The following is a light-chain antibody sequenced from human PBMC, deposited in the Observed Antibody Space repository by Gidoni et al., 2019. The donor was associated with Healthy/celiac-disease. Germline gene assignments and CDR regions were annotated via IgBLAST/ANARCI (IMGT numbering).Light chain of an antibody. J-gene: IGLJ3*02. CDR3: CSYAGSSTWV. CDR1: SSDVGSYNL. V-gene: IGLV2-23*02. Sequence: TISYTGTSSDVGSYNLVSWYQQHPGKAPKLMIYEVSKRPSGVSNRFSGSKSGNTASLTISGLQAEDEADYYCCSYAGSSTWVFGGGTKLTVL. CDR2: EVS.